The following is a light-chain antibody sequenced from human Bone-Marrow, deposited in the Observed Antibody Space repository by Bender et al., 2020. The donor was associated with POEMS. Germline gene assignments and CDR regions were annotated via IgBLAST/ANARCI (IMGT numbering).Light chain of an antibody. J-gene: IGLJ2*01. CDR3: CSYAEISMV. Sequence: QSALTQPRSVAGSPGQSVTISCTGTGGDVGGYYFFSWYPQHPDKAPNLIIFDVKQRPAGVSDRFSGSKSANTAALTSSGLQTEDEAHYFCCSYAEISMVFGTGTKLTVL. V-gene: IGLV2-11*01. CDR1: GGDVGGYYF. CDR2: DVK.